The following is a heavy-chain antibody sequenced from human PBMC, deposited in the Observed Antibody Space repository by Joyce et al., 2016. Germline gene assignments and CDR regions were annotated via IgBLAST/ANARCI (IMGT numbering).Heavy chain of an antibody. V-gene: IGHV3-21*02. Sequence: EVQLVESGGGLVKPGGSLKISCAASGFMFSTSGMSWFRQAPGKGLGCVSAISGDRRFIFHADSVRGRFTVSRDNAENSLYLQMKSLRVEDTAVYFCARGGLVYDYSMDVWGQGTTVIVSS. CDR2: ISGDRRFI. J-gene: IGHJ6*02. CDR3: ARGGLVYDYSMDV. CDR1: GFMFSTSG. D-gene: IGHD2-21*01.